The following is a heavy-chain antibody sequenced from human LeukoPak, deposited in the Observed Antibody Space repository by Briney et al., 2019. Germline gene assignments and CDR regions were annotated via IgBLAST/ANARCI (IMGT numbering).Heavy chain of an antibody. V-gene: IGHV3-20*04. Sequence: GGSLRLSCAASGFTLNDYGMSWVRQAPGKGLEWDSGINWNGGRTGYADSMKGRFIISRDNAKNSLYLQVNSLRAEDTALYYCARNFGGGDSSGPYYWGQGTLVTVSS. J-gene: IGHJ4*02. CDR2: INWNGGRT. CDR3: ARNFGGGDSSGPYY. D-gene: IGHD3-22*01. CDR1: GFTLNDYG.